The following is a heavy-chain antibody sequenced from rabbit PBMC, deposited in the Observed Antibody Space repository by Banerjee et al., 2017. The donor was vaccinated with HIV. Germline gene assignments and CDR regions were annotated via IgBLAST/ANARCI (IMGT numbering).Heavy chain of an antibody. J-gene: IGHJ3*01. Sequence: QEQLVESGGGLVQPEGSLTLTCTASGFSFTNKYVMCWVRQAPGKGLEWIACINTSSGNTVYASWAKGRFTISKTSSTTVTLQMTSLTAADTATYFCTTELTGNVNFWGPGTLVTVS. D-gene: IGHD7-1*01. V-gene: IGHV1S45*01. CDR1: GFSFTNKYV. CDR3: TTELTGNVNF. CDR2: INTSSGNT.